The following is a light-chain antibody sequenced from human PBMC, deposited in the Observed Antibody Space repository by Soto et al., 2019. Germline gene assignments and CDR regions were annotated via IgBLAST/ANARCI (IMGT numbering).Light chain of an antibody. CDR2: KAS. Sequence: DIQLTQSPSTLSSSVGDRGTITWRASQSISIWLAWYQQKPGKAPKILLYKASSLESGVPSRFSGSGSGRELTLTISSLQPEDFANYQCQQLNSYPIATFGGGTKVDIK. CDR1: QSISIW. CDR3: QQLNSYPIAT. J-gene: IGKJ4*01. V-gene: IGKV1-5*03.